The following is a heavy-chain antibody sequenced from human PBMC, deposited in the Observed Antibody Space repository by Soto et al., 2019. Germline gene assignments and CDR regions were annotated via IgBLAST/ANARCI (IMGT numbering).Heavy chain of an antibody. CDR3: AKDLGAYYYYYMDV. CDR2: ISCSGGST. V-gene: IGHV3-23*01. Sequence: GGSLRLSCAASGFTFSSYAMSLVRQAPGKGLEWVSGISCSGGSTCYADSVKGRFTISRDNAKNSLYLQMNSLRAEDTALYYCAKDLGAYYYYYMDVWGKGTTVTVSS. J-gene: IGHJ6*03. CDR1: GFTFSSYA.